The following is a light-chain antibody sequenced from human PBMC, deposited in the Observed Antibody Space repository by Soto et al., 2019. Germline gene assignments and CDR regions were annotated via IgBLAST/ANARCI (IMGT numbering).Light chain of an antibody. Sequence: EIVLTQSPATLSLSPGERATLSCRASQSVSSYLAWYQQKPGQAPRLLIYDASNRATCIPARFSGSRSWTDVTLTISSLEPEDFAVYYCQQRSNRPPYTFGQGTKLEIK. CDR3: QQRSNRPPYT. V-gene: IGKV3-11*01. CDR1: QSVSSY. CDR2: DAS. J-gene: IGKJ2*01.